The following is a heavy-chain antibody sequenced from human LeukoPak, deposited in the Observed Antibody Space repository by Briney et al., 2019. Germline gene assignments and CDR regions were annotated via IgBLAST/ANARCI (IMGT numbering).Heavy chain of an antibody. Sequence: GRSLRLSCVASGFRLSSNGMHWVRQAPGKGLELVAVLWSDASNTYYADSVKGRFTISRDLSKNTLYLQMTSLRVEDTAVYYCAREGVGATAFQNYFDYWGQGILVTVSS. CDR1: GFRLSSNG. V-gene: IGHV3-33*01. D-gene: IGHD1-26*01. J-gene: IGHJ4*02. CDR2: LWSDASNT. CDR3: AREGVGATAFQNYFDY.